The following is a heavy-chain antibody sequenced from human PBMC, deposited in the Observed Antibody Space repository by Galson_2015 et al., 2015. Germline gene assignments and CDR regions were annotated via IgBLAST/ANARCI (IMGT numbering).Heavy chain of an antibody. Sequence: TLSLTCTFSGGSISIGGHYGSWIPQHPVEGLERIRYIYYSGGAYYNPSLMIRVTISVDTSKNQLSLKVSSVTAADTAVYYCARAGVLGMVPYSFDYWGQGTLVTVSS. CDR3: ARAGVLGMVPYSFDY. CDR2: IYYSGGA. J-gene: IGHJ4*02. D-gene: IGHD4/OR15-4a*01. V-gene: IGHV4-31*03. CDR1: GGSISIGGHY.